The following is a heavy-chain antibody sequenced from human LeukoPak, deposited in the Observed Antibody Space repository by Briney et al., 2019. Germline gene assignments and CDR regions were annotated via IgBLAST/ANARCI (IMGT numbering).Heavy chain of an antibody. CDR1: GFTFSAYG. Sequence: PGGSLRLSCAASGFTFSAYGMSWVRQSPRKGLEWVSGVSGADGTTYYADSVKGRFTISRDNSKNTLYLQMNSLRAEDTAVYYCAKEQYYYDSSGYYVDYWGQGTLVTVSS. J-gene: IGHJ4*02. V-gene: IGHV3-23*01. D-gene: IGHD3-22*01. CDR2: VSGADGTT. CDR3: AKEQYYYDSSGYYVDY.